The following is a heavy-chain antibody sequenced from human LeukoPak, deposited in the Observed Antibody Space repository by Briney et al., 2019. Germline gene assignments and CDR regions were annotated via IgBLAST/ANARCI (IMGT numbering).Heavy chain of an antibody. J-gene: IGHJ4*02. CDR2: IWYDGSSK. Sequence: GGSLRLSCAASGFTFSSYDMHWVRQAPAKGLEWVAVIWYDGSSKYYADSVKGRFTISRDNSKNTLYLQMDSLRAEDTAVYYCARVHSSSWAYFDNWGQGTLVTVSS. D-gene: IGHD6-13*01. CDR3: ARVHSSSWAYFDN. V-gene: IGHV3-33*01. CDR1: GFTFSSYD.